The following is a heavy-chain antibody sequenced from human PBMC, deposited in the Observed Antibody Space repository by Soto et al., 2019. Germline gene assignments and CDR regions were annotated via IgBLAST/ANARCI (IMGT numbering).Heavy chain of an antibody. D-gene: IGHD3-3*01. CDR1: GYTFTSYG. V-gene: IGHV1-18*01. CDR2: ISAYNSNT. CDR3: ARAPVLRFLEWLLYSPSPSDYYYGMDV. J-gene: IGHJ6*02. Sequence: GPSVKVSCKASGYTFTSYGISWVRQAPGQGLEWMGWISAYNSNTNYAQKLQGRVTMTTDTSTSTAYMELRSLRSDDTAVYYCARAPVLRFLEWLLYSPSPSDYYYGMDVWGQGTTVTVSS.